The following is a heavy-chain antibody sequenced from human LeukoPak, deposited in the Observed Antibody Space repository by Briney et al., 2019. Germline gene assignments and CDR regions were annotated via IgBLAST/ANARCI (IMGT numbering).Heavy chain of an antibody. Sequence: PSETLSLTCAVYGESLSGYYWTWIRQPLGKGLEWIGEINHSGNTNYNPSLKSRVTISVDTSKNQFSLKLTSVTAADTAVYYCARGQWLDNSWGQGTLVTVSS. CDR2: INHSGNT. CDR3: ARGQWLDNS. J-gene: IGHJ4*02. D-gene: IGHD6-19*01. CDR1: GESLSGYY. V-gene: IGHV4-34*01.